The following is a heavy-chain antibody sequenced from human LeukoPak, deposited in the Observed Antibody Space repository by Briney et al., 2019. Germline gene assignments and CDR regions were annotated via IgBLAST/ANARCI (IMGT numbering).Heavy chain of an antibody. V-gene: IGHV3-66*01. CDR1: GFTFSSYA. D-gene: IGHD3-22*01. CDR2: IYSGGST. CDR3: ARDMDSSGYYFDY. J-gene: IGHJ4*02. Sequence: GGSLRLSCAASGFTFSSYAMHWVRQAPGKGLEWVSVIYSGGSTYYVDSVKGRFTISRDNSKNTLYLQMNSLRAEDTAVYYCARDMDSSGYYFDYWGQGTLVTVSS.